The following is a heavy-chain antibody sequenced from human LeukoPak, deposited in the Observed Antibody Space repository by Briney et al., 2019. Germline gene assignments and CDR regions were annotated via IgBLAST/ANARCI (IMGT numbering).Heavy chain of an antibody. CDR1: GYTFTGYY. Sequence: ASVTVSCKASGYTFTGYYMHWVRQAPGQGLEWMGWINPNSGGTNYAQKFQGRVTMTRDTSISTAYMELSRLRSDDTAVYYCARWRGYYYNYFDYWGQGTLVTVSS. D-gene: IGHD3-22*01. J-gene: IGHJ4*02. CDR3: ARWRGYYYNYFDY. CDR2: INPNSGGT. V-gene: IGHV1-2*02.